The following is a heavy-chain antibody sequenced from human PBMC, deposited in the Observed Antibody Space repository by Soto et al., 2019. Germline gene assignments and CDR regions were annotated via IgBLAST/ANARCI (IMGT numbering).Heavy chain of an antibody. Sequence: GGSLRLSWAASGFTFSNYSMNWVSQAPGKGLEWVTSISDSSSYIYYADSVKGRFTISRDNAKNSLYLQMNSLRAEDTAVYYCARYDSSGYYWPYYYYGMDVWGKGTTVTVSS. CDR2: ISDSSSYI. D-gene: IGHD3-22*01. V-gene: IGHV3-21*01. CDR1: GFTFSNYS. CDR3: ARYDSSGYYWPYYYYGMDV. J-gene: IGHJ6*04.